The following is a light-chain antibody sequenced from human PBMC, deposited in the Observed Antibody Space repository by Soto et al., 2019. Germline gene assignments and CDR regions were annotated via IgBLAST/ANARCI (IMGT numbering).Light chain of an antibody. CDR2: GAS. J-gene: IGKJ1*01. Sequence: EIMLTQSPGTLSLSPGERATLSCRASQSVSSSYLAWYQQKPGQAPRLLIYGASTGATGIPGRFSGSGSGTEFTLTISSLQSEDFAVYYCQQYNNWWTFGQGTKVDIK. CDR1: QSVSSSY. V-gene: IGKV3D-15*01. CDR3: QQYNNWWT.